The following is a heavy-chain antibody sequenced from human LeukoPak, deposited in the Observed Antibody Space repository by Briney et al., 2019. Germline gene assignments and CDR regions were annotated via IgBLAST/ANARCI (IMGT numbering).Heavy chain of an antibody. CDR3: TISHYSDEGIDY. D-gene: IGHD3-22*01. J-gene: IGHJ4*02. V-gene: IGHV4-39*01. Sequence: SETLSLTCTVSGASISSSNYYWGWIRQPPGKGLEWIGSIYYSGNTYYNPSLKSRVTISVDTSKNQFSLKLTSVTAADTAVYYCTISHYSDEGIDYWGQGTLVTVSS. CDR2: IYYSGNT. CDR1: GASISSSNYY.